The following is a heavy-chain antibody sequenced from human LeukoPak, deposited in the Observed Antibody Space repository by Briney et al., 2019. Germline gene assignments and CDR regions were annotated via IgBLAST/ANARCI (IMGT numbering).Heavy chain of an antibody. V-gene: IGHV1-46*01. CDR2: INPSGGST. J-gene: IGHJ4*02. Sequence: ASVKVSCKGSGYTFTSYYMHWVRQAPGQGLECMGIINPSGGSTSYAQKLQGRVTMTRDMSTSTVYMELSSLRSEDTALYYCARGLAYYYDSSGYYGVDYWGQGTLVTVSS. D-gene: IGHD3-22*01. CDR3: ARGLAYYYDSSGYYGVDY. CDR1: GYTFTSYY.